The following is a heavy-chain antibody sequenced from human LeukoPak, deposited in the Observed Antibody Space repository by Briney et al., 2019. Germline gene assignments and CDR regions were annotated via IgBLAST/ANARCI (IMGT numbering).Heavy chain of an antibody. CDR1: GFTFSSYG. CDR2: ISYDGSNK. V-gene: IGHV3-30*18. CDR3: AKDQAPYGSGRRYFDY. J-gene: IGHJ4*02. D-gene: IGHD3-10*01. Sequence: GGSLRLSCAASGFTFSSYGMHWVRQAPGKGLEWVAVISYDGSNKYYADSVKGRFTISRDNSKNTLYLQMNSLRAEDTAVYYCAKDQAPYGSGRRYFDYWGQGTLVTVSS.